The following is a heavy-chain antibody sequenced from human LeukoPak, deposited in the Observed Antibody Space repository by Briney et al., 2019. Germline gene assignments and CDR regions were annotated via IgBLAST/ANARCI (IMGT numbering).Heavy chain of an antibody. CDR3: ARDEGATPAFDY. J-gene: IGHJ4*02. V-gene: IGHV3-21*01. Sequence: GGSLRLSCAASGFTFSSYSTNWVRQAPGKGLEWVSSISSSSSYIYYADSVKGRFTISRDNAKNSLYLQMNSLRAEDTAVYYCARDEGATPAFDYWGQGTLVTVSS. CDR1: GFTFSSYS. D-gene: IGHD1-26*01. CDR2: ISSSSSYI.